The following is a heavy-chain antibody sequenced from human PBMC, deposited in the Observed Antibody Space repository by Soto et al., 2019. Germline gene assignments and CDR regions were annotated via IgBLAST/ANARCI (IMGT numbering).Heavy chain of an antibody. CDR3: ARGPPVDY. Sequence: GGSLRLSCAASGFTFSTYSMNWVRRAPGKGLEWVSSISSTSSYIFYADSLKGRFTISRDNAKNSLYLQMNSLRAEDTAVYYCARGPPVDYWGQGTLVTVSS. V-gene: IGHV3-21*01. CDR1: GFTFSTYS. CDR2: ISSTSSYI. J-gene: IGHJ4*02.